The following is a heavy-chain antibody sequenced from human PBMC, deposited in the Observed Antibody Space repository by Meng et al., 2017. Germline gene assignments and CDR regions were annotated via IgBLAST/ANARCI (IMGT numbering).Heavy chain of an antibody. CDR2: INPNSGGT. J-gene: IGHJ5*02. D-gene: IGHD3-16*01. V-gene: IGHV1-2*06. CDR3: ARNRGVDVWGSYSEFDP. Sequence: QGQRGKSRVGVEKPGASVKGACKASGYTFTSYGISRVRQAPGQGLEWMGRINPNSGGTNYAQKFQGRVTKTRDTSISTAYMELSRLRSDDTAVYYCARNRGVDVWGSYSEFDPWGQGTLVTVSS. CDR1: GYTFTSYG.